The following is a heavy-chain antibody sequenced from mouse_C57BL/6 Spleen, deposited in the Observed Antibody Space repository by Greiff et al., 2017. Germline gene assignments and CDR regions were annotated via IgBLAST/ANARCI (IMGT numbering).Heavy chain of an antibody. CDR2: INPSSGYT. V-gene: IGHV1-4*01. CDR1: GYTFTSYT. J-gene: IGHJ3*01. Sequence: QVQLQQSGAELARPGASVKMSCKASGYTFTSYTMHWVKQRPGQGLEWIGYINPSSGYTKYNQKFKDKATLTADKSSSTADMQLSSLTSEDSAVYYCARESPTRTPFAYWGQGTLVTVSA. D-gene: IGHD4-1*02. CDR3: ARESPTRTPFAY.